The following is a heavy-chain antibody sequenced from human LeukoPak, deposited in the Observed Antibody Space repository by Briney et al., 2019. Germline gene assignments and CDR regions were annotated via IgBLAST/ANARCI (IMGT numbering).Heavy chain of an antibody. CDR1: GGTFSSYA. J-gene: IGHJ4*02. CDR3: ARVNVDTAMALDY. D-gene: IGHD5-18*01. CDR2: IIPILGIA. V-gene: IGHV1-69*04. Sequence: ASVKVSCKASGGTFSSYAISWVRQAPGQGLEWMGRIIPILGIANYAQKFQGRVTITADKSTSTAYMELSSLRSEDTAVYYCARVNVDTAMALDYWGQGTLVTVSS.